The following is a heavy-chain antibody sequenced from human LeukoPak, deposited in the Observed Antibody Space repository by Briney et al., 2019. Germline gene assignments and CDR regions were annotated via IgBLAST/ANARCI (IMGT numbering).Heavy chain of an antibody. Sequence: GASVKVSCKTSGYTFTNYDINWVRQASGQGLEWMGRINPNSGGTNYAQKFQGRVTMTRDTSISTAYMELSRLRSDDTAVYYCAREGRYFDLSSWGQGTLVTVSS. CDR3: AREGRYFDLSS. V-gene: IGHV1-2*06. CDR1: GYTFTNYD. CDR2: INPNSGGT. D-gene: IGHD3-9*01. J-gene: IGHJ4*02.